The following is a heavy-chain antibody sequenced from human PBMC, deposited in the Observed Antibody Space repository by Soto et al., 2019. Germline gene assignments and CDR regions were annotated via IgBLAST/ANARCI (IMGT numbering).Heavy chain of an antibody. V-gene: IGHV1-8*01. D-gene: IGHD4-17*01. CDR3: ARSFSTVTPYFDH. Sequence: QVRLVQTGAEVKKPGASVKVSCQASGYTFARYDINWVRQAAVQGPEWMGWTNPDSGSTVYAQKFQGRVTMTRDTSTNTSYMDLSSLTSEDTAMYYCARSFSTVTPYFDHWGPGSLVTDSS. CDR2: TNPDSGST. J-gene: IGHJ4*02. CDR1: GYTFARYD.